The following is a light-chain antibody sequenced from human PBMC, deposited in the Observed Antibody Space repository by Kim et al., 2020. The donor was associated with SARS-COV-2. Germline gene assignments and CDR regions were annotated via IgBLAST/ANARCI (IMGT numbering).Light chain of an antibody. CDR3: AAWDDSLRGRV. CDR1: TSNIGSNS. Sequence: QSVLTQPPSASGTPGQRVTISCSGSTSNIGSNSVYWYQQLPGTAPKLLNYRGNERPSGVPDRFSGSKSGTSASLAISGLRSEDEATYYCAAWDDSLRGRVFGGGTQLTVL. J-gene: IGLJ3*02. CDR2: RGN. V-gene: IGLV1-47*01.